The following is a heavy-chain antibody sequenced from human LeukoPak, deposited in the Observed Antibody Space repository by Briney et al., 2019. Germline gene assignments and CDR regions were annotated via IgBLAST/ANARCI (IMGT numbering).Heavy chain of an antibody. D-gene: IGHD3-10*01. J-gene: IGHJ4*02. V-gene: IGHV3-48*02. CDR3: ARGGSATYWCDY. CDR2: ISSSRSAM. CDR1: GFTFSSHN. Sequence: GGSLRLSCTASGFTFSSHNMNWVRQAPGKGLEWVSSISSSRSAMYYADSVKGRITISRDNAKNSLYLQMNSLRDEDTAVYYCARGGSATYWCDYWGQGTLVTVSS.